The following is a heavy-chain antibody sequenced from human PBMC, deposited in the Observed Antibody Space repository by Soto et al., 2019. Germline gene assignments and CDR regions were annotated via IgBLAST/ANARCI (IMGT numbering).Heavy chain of an antibody. V-gene: IGHV1-3*04. CDR1: GYTFTNYA. J-gene: IGHJ4*02. CDR3: ARDTAMGHFDY. D-gene: IGHD5-18*01. Sequence: ASVKVSCKASGYTFTNYAIHWVRQAPGQRLEWMGWIHTGNGNPKYSQNFQGRVTLTRDTSASTAYMELSSLRSEDTAVYYCARDTAMGHFDYWGQGTQVTVSS. CDR2: IHTGNGNP.